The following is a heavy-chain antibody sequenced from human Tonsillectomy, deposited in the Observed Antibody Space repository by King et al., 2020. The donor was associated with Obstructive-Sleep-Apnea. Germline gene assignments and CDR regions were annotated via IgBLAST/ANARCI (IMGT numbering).Heavy chain of an antibody. J-gene: IGHJ4*02. CDR1: GFTFSSYA. V-gene: IGHV3-30-3*01. CDR2: ISYDGSNK. CDR3: ARSQVGSLLIVYYFDY. Sequence: VQLVESGGGVVQPGRSLRLSCAASGFTFSSYAMHWVRQAPGKGLEWVAVISYDGSNKYYADSVKGRFTISRDNSKNTLYLQMNSLRAEDTAVYYCARSQVGSLLIVYYFDYWGQGTLVTVSS. D-gene: IGHD1-26*01.